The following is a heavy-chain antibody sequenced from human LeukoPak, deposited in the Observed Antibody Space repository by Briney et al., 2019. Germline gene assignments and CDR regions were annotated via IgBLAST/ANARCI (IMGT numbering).Heavy chain of an antibody. J-gene: IGHJ4*02. V-gene: IGHV1-69*05. D-gene: IGHD3-10*01. Sequence: SVKVSCKASGGTFSSYAISWVRQAPGQGLEWMGGIIPIFGTANYAQKFQGRVTMTRNTSISTAYMELSSLRSEDTAVYYCARLRGSGRRTFTLDYWGQGTLVTVSS. CDR3: ARLRGSGRRTFTLDY. CDR1: GGTFSSYA. CDR2: IIPIFGTA.